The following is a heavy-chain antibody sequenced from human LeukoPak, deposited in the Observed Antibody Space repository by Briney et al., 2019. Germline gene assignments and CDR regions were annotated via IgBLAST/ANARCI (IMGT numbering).Heavy chain of an antibody. Sequence: GGSLRLSCAASGFTFSSYWMSWVRQAPGKGLEWVANIKQDGSEKYYLDSVKGRFTISKDDARNSLYLQMNSLRAEDTALYHCARNNGMDVWGQGTTVIVSS. CDR2: IKQDGSEK. CDR3: ARNNGMDV. CDR1: GFTFSSYW. V-gene: IGHV3-7*03. J-gene: IGHJ6*02.